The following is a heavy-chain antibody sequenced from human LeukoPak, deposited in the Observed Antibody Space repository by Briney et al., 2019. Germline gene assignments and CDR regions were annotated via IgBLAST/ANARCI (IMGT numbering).Heavy chain of an antibody. CDR2: ISYDGSNR. D-gene: IGHD2-2*01. V-gene: IGHV3-30-3*01. J-gene: IGHJ4*02. CDR3: ARARGSYCGSTSCYFDH. Sequence: GGSLRLSCAASGFTFNTYTMNWVRQAPGKGLEWVAFISYDGSNRYYADSVKGRFTISRDNSKNTLFLQMDSLRAEDTALYYCARARGSYCGSTSCYFDHWGQGTLVTVSS. CDR1: GFTFNTYT.